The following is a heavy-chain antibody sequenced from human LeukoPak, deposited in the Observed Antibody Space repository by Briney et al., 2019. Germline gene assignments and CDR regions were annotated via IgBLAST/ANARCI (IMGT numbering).Heavy chain of an antibody. CDR1: GFTFSSYW. J-gene: IGHJ4*02. D-gene: IGHD3-3*01. CDR3: ARDRRGPWSGYLVY. Sequence: GGSLRLSCAASGFTFSSYWMSWVRQAPGKGLEWVANIKQDGSEKYYVDSVKGRSTISRDNAKNSLYLQMNSLRAEDTAVYYCARDRRGPWSGYLVYWGQGTLVTVSS. V-gene: IGHV3-7*01. CDR2: IKQDGSEK.